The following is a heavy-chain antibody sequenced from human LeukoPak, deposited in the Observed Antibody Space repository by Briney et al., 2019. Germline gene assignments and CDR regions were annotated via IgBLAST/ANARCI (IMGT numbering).Heavy chain of an antibody. CDR3: ARAFSSSWPNFDY. D-gene: IGHD6-13*01. Sequence: SETPSLTCTVSGGSISSYYWSWIRQPPGKGLEWIGYIYYSGSTNYNPSLKSRVTISVDTSKNQFSLKLSSVTAADTAVYYCARAFSSSWPNFDYWGQGTLVTVSS. CDR1: GGSISSYY. V-gene: IGHV4-59*01. CDR2: IYYSGST. J-gene: IGHJ4*02.